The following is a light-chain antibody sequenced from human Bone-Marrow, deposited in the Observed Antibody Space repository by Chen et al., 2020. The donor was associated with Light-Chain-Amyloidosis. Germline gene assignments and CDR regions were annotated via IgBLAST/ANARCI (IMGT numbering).Light chain of an antibody. CDR1: SSDVGGDNH. J-gene: IGLJ1*01. CDR3: SSYTITNTLV. CDR2: EVT. V-gene: IGLV2-14*01. Sequence: QSALTQPASVSGSPGQSITISCTGTSSDVGGDNHVSWYQQHPDKAPKLMIYEVTNRPSWVPDRFSGSKSENTDSLTISGLQTEDEADYVCSSYTITNTLVFGSGTRVTGL.